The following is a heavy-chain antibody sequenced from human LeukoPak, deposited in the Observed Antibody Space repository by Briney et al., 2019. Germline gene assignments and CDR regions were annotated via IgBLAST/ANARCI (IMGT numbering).Heavy chain of an antibody. J-gene: IGHJ4*02. D-gene: IGHD6-19*01. Sequence: SDTLSLTCTVSGCSISSYYLSWIRQPPGKGLEGIGCIYYSGSTNYNPSLQSRVTISIDTSKNQFSLKLSSVTAADTGVYYCARRRSSGWYYFDYWGQGTLVTVSS. CDR1: GCSISSYY. V-gene: IGHV4-59*08. CDR3: ARRRSSGWYYFDY. CDR2: IYYSGST.